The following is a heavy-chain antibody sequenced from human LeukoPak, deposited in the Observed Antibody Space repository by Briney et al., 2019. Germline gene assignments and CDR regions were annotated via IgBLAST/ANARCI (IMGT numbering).Heavy chain of an antibody. J-gene: IGHJ5*02. D-gene: IGHD5-24*01. CDR1: GFNFGNFA. Sequence: GGSLRLSCVASGFNFGNFAVTWVRQAPGKGLEWVSGMIGSGDTYYADSVKGRFTMSRDNSRTTLYLQMNSLRSGDTAIYYCAKDMHYNDGRWEFDPWGQGTLVTVSS. CDR3: AKDMHYNDGRWEFDP. V-gene: IGHV3-23*01. CDR2: MIGSGDT.